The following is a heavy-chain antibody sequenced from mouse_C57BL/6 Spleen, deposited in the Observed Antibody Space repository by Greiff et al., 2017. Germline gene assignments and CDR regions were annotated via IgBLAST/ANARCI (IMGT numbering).Heavy chain of an antibody. J-gene: IGHJ3*01. Sequence: QVQLQQSGAELVRPGTSVKVSCKASGYAFTNYLIEWVKQRPGQGLEWIGVINPGSGGTNYNETFKGKATLTADKSSSTAYMQLSSLTSEDSAVYFCARGEIYYDFHPFAYWGQGTLVTVSA. CDR3: ARGEIYYDFHPFAY. D-gene: IGHD2-4*01. V-gene: IGHV1-54*01. CDR1: GYAFTNYL. CDR2: INPGSGGT.